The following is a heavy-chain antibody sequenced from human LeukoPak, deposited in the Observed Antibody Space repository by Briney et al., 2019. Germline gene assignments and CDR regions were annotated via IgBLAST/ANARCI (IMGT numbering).Heavy chain of an antibody. CDR1: GASISRHY. J-gene: IGHJ5*02. CDR2: ISASGRT. V-gene: IGHV4-4*09. CDR3: ARHRENSYESSHMGFDP. D-gene: IGHD3-22*01. Sequence: SETLSLTCIVSGASISRHYWSWLRQSPGKGLGGIGYISASGRTNYNPALKSRVTISGDTSKNQFSLRLTSVTAADTAVYYCARHRENSYESSHMGFDPWGPGILVTVSS.